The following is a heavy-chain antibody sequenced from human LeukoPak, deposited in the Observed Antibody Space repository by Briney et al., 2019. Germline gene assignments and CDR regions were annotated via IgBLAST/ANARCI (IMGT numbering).Heavy chain of an antibody. D-gene: IGHD4-17*01. CDR3: AKVWYGDYEMYFDY. V-gene: IGHV3-23*01. J-gene: IGHJ4*02. CDR2: ISGSGGDT. CDR1: GITFSSFA. Sequence: AGGSLRLSCEASGITFSSFAMSWVRQTPGKGLEWVSGISGSGGDTYYADSVKGRFTISRDNSKNTLYLQMNSLRAEDTAVYYCAKVWYGDYEMYFDYWGLGTLVTVSS.